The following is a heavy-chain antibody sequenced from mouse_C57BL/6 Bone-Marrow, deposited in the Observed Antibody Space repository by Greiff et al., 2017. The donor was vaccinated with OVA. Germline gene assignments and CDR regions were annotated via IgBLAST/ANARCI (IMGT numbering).Heavy chain of an antibody. Sequence: QVQLKESGAELVRPGTSVKVSCKASGYAFTNYLIEWVKQRPGQGLEWIGVINPGSGGTNYNEKFKGKATLTADKSSSTAYMQLSSLTSEDSAVYFCARRVAPDYYAMDYWGQGTSVTVSS. CDR1: GYAFTNYL. CDR3: ARRVAPDYYAMDY. D-gene: IGHD6-1*01. V-gene: IGHV1-54*01. J-gene: IGHJ4*01. CDR2: INPGSGGT.